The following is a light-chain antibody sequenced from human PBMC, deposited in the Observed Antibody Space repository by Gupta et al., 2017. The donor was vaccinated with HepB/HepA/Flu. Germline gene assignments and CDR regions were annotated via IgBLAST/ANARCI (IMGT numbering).Light chain of an antibody. CDR3: QQYNNWPPYT. CDR1: QSVSSN. CDR2: DAS. Sequence: EIVMTQSPVTLSVSPGERATLSCMASQSVSSNLAWYQQKPGQGPRLLMYDASTRATGVPARFSGSGSGTEFTLTISSLQSEDFAVYYCQQYNNWPPYTFGQGTKLEIK. V-gene: IGKV3D-15*01. J-gene: IGKJ2*01.